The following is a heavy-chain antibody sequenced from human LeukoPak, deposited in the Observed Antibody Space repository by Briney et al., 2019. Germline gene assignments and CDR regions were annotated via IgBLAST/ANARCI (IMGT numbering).Heavy chain of an antibody. V-gene: IGHV5-51*01. CDR2: IYPGDSDT. J-gene: IGHJ4*02. Sequence: GESLKISGQASGYTFHNFWLGGVRQMPGKGLEGMGIIYPGDSDTRNTPSFQGQVTISADKSRSTAYLQWSSLRASDTAMYYCARAYRSGWTFDYGGQGTLVAVSS. CDR1: GYTFHNFW. CDR3: ARAYRSGWTFDY. D-gene: IGHD6-19*01.